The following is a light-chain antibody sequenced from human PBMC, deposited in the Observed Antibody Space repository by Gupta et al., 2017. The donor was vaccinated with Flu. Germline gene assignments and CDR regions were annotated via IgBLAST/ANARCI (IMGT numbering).Light chain of an antibody. V-gene: IGKV3-20*01. CDR3: QQDGSSPAP. CDR2: WAS. Sequence: GTRSLSTRERATHSCGANQTVSSDYLAGYQQKPGQAPRLLIYWASSRATGVPDRVSGSGSGTDFTLTISRLEAEDLAVYYCQQDGSSPAPFGPGTKVDIK. CDR1: QTVSSDY. J-gene: IGKJ3*01.